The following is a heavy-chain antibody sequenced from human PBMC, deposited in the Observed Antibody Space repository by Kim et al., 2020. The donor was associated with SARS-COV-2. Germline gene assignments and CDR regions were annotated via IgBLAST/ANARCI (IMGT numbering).Heavy chain of an antibody. J-gene: IGHJ4*02. D-gene: IGHD3-22*01. Sequence: YADSVKGRFTSSRDNSKTTLYLQMNSLRAEDTAVYYCARSGYVYAGYYDYWGQGTLVTVSS. V-gene: IGHV3-30*01. CDR3: ARSGYVYAGYYDY.